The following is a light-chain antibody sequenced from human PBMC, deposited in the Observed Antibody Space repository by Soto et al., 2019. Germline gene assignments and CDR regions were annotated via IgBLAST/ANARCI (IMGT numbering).Light chain of an antibody. CDR3: SSYTSSSTLVV. CDR1: SSDVGGYNY. J-gene: IGLJ2*01. CDR2: DVS. V-gene: IGLV2-14*01. Sequence: QSALTQPASVSGSPGQSITISCTGTSSDVGGYNYVSWCQQHPGKAPKLMIYDVSNRPSGVSNRFSGSKSGNTASLTISGLQAEDEADYFCSSYTSSSTLVVFGGGTQLTVL.